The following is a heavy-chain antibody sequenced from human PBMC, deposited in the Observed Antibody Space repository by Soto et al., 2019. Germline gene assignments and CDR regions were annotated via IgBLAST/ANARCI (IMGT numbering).Heavy chain of an antibody. V-gene: IGHV1-8*01. Sequence: ASVKVSCKAYGYTFTSYDINWVRQATGQGLEWMGWMNPNSGNTGYAQKFQGRVSMTRNTSISTAYMELSSLRSEDTAVYYCARGRGGYSYGLGYYYGMDVWGQGTTVTVSS. D-gene: IGHD5-18*01. J-gene: IGHJ6*02. CDR2: MNPNSGNT. CDR3: ARGRGGYSYGLGYYYGMDV. CDR1: GYTFTSYD.